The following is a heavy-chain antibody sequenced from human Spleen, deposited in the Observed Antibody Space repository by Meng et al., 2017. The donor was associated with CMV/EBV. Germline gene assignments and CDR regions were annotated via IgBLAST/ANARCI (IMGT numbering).Heavy chain of an antibody. J-gene: IGHJ4*02. CDR1: GGSFSGYY. V-gene: IGHV4-59*01. Sequence: GSLRLSCAVYGGSFSGYYWSWIRQPPGKGLEWIGYISYTGSTKYNPSLKSRVTISVDTSKNQFSLRLSSLTAADTAVYYCARDVTPDYWGQGTLVTVSS. CDR3: ARDVTPDY. D-gene: IGHD5-18*01. CDR2: ISYTGST.